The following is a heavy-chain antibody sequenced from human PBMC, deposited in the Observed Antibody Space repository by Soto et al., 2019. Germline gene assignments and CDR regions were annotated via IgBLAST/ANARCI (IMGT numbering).Heavy chain of an antibody. CDR1: GYSFTTYG. V-gene: IGHV1-18*01. Sequence: ASVKVSCKASGYSFTTYGMTWVRQAPGQGLEWMGWISTDKGNTKYAQNFQSRATLTTDTSTSTAYMELRSLRSDDTAVYYCARDRDWNFDYCGEGTLVTF. D-gene: IGHD2-21*02. CDR3: ARDRDWNFDY. J-gene: IGHJ4*02. CDR2: ISTDKGNT.